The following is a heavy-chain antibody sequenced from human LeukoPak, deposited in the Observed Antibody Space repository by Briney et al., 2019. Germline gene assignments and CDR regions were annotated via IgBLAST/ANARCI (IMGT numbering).Heavy chain of an antibody. CDR3: AREDYYDSSGYFDY. D-gene: IGHD3-22*01. CDR2: IYYSGST. J-gene: IGHJ4*02. Sequence: SETLSLTCTVSGGSISSSSYYWGWIRQPPGKGLEWIGSIYYSGSTYYNPSLKSRVTISVDTSKNQFSLKLSSVTAADTAVYYCAREDYYDSSGYFDYWGQGTLVTVSS. V-gene: IGHV4-39*07. CDR1: GGSISSSSYY.